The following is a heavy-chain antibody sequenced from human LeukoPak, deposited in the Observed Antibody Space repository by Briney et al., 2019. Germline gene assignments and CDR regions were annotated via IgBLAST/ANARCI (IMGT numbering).Heavy chain of an antibody. Sequence: GGSLRLSCAASRFTFSDYYMSWIRQAPGKGLEWVSYISSSGSTIYYADSVKGRFTISRDNAKNSLYLQMNSLRAEDTAVYYCARTVQGCSSTSCYSYYYGMDVWGQGTTVTVSS. CDR1: RFTFSDYY. D-gene: IGHD2-2*01. CDR3: ARTVQGCSSTSCYSYYYGMDV. J-gene: IGHJ6*02. V-gene: IGHV3-11*01. CDR2: ISSSGSTI.